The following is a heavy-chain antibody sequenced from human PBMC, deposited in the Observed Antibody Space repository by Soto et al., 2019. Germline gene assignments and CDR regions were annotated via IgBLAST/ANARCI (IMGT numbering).Heavy chain of an antibody. J-gene: IGHJ4*02. Sequence: GGSLRLSCAASGFTFSSYAMHWVRQAPGKGLEWVAVISYDGSNKYYADSVKGRFTISRDNSKNTLYLQMNSLRAEDTAVYYCARDGGYCSSTSCYAHTYFDYWGQGTLVTVSS. CDR1: GFTFSSYA. V-gene: IGHV3-30-3*01. D-gene: IGHD2-2*01. CDR2: ISYDGSNK. CDR3: ARDGGYCSSTSCYAHTYFDY.